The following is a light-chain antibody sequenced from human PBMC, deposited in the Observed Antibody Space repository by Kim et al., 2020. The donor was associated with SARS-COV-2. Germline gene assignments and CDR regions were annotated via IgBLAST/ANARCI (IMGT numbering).Light chain of an antibody. CDR1: QSVSDW. V-gene: IGKV1-5*03. J-gene: IGKJ1*01. CDR3: QHFGASSPWT. Sequence: SIGDRVTITCRAGQSVSDWLAWYQQKPGKAPKVLIYKAFNLAKGVPSRFSGSGFGTEFTLTINSLQPDDFATYYCQHFGASSPWTFGQGTKVDIK. CDR2: KAF.